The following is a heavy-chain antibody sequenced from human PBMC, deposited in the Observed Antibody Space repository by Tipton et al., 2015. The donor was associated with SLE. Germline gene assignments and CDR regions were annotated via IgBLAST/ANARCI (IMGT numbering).Heavy chain of an antibody. V-gene: IGHV4-39*01. CDR2: IYYNGGT. CDR1: GASISSSDYS. CDR3: AVPAVKNYFDP. Sequence: TLSLTCNVSGASISSSDYSWGWMRQPPGEGLEWIGTIYYNGGTHSNPSLKSRVSISVDTSKDQLSLKLISVTAADTAVYYCAVPAVKNYFDPWGPGTLVIVSS. D-gene: IGHD2-2*01. J-gene: IGHJ5*02.